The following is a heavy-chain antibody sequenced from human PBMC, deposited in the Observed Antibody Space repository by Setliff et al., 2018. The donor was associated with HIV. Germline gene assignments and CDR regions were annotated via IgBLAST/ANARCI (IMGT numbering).Heavy chain of an antibody. D-gene: IGHD2-2*01. J-gene: IGHJ4*02. V-gene: IGHV7-4-1*02. Sequence: ASVKVSCKASGYTVTTYGISWVRQAPGQGLEWMGWFNTETRNPMYAQAFKGRLVFSLDTSVSTAYLQINSLKSDDTAVYYCVRVDNYCSDSTCNGVGIDYWGQGTLVTVSS. CDR2: FNTETRNP. CDR1: GYTVTTYG. CDR3: VRVDNYCSDSTCNGVGIDY.